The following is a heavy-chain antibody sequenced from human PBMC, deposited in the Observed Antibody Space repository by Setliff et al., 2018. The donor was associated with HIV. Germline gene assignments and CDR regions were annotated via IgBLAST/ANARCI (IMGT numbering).Heavy chain of an antibody. D-gene: IGHD3-10*01. J-gene: IGHJ4*02. V-gene: IGHV1-46*01. CDR2: INPG. Sequence: ASVKVSCKASGYTFTRYYLHWVRQAPGQGLEWMGTINPGEGQGRVTITADESTNTAHMELNSLRSIDTAMYYCATVFYYNSESYSLDYWGQGMLVTVSS. CDR3: ATVFYYNSESYSLDY. CDR1: GYTFTRYY.